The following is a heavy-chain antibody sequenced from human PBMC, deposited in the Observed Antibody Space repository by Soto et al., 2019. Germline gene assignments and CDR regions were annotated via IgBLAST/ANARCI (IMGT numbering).Heavy chain of an antibody. CDR1: GFTFTSSA. Sequence: ASVKVSCKASGFTFTSSAVQWVRQARGQRLEWIGWIVVGSGNTNYAQKFQERVTITRDMSTSTAYMELSSLRSEDTAVYYCAADPDYYDSSGYYALPDYWGQGTLVTVSS. CDR2: IVVGSGNT. CDR3: AADPDYYDSSGYYALPDY. V-gene: IGHV1-58*01. J-gene: IGHJ4*02. D-gene: IGHD3-22*01.